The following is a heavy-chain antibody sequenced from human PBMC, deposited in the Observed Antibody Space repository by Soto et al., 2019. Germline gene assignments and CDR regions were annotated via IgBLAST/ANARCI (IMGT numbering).Heavy chain of an antibody. D-gene: IGHD3-10*01. CDR2: FWTGGDDATT. CDR1: GFTFSRYS. V-gene: IGHV3-23*01. J-gene: IGHJ4*02. Sequence: GGSRSYSGAASGFTFSRYSMSWVRQAPGKGLEWVSGFWTGGDDATTYYADSVKGRFTISRDKPKNMLFLQMTSRRAEDTAIYYCAKKANAGPGSQYFDNWGQGTLVTVSS. CDR3: AKKANAGPGSQYFDN.